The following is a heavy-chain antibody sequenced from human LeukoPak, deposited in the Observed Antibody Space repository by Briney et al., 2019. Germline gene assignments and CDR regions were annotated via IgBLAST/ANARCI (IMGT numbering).Heavy chain of an antibody. CDR1: GGSVNRYY. CDR3: ARSTNYYYFYLDV. Sequence: SETLSHTCSVSGGSVNRYYWSWIRQPPGKGLEWIGFIYYSGATNYSPSLESRVTISIDTSRNQFSLRLTSVTTADTAVYFCARSTNYYYFYLDVWGRGTTVTVS. J-gene: IGHJ6*03. V-gene: IGHV4-59*02. CDR2: IYYSGAT.